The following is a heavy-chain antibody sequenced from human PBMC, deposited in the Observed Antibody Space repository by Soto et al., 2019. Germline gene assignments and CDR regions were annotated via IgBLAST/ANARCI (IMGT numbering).Heavy chain of an antibody. D-gene: IGHD3-3*01. CDR3: ATNSYLGFLEWYALFTT. J-gene: IGHJ3*01. Sequence: ASVKVSCKVSGYTLTELSMHWVRQAPGKGLEWMGGFDPEDGETIYAQKFQGRVTMTEDTSTDTAYMELSSLRSEDTAVYYCATNSYLGFLEWYALFTTWGQGTMVTVSS. CDR2: FDPEDGET. CDR1: GYTLTELS. V-gene: IGHV1-24*01.